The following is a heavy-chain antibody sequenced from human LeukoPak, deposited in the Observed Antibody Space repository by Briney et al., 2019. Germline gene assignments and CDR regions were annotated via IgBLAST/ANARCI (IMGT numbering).Heavy chain of an antibody. J-gene: IGHJ4*02. CDR1: GGSVSSTTYY. CDR3: ARYVVYGSGKYYFDY. V-gene: IGHV4-39*01. CDR2: INYSGST. Sequence: SETLSLTCTVSGGSVSSTTYYWSWIRQPPGKGLEWIASINYSGSTYYNPSLKSRVTISVDTSENQFSLKLSSVTAADTAVYYCARYVVYGSGKYYFDYWGQGTLVTVSS. D-gene: IGHD3-10*01.